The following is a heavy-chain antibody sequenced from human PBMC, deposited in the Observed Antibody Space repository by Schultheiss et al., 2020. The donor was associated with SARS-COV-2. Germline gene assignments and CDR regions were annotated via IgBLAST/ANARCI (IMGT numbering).Heavy chain of an antibody. D-gene: IGHD3-3*01. Sequence: SETLSLTCAVSGGSISSSNWWSWVRQPPGKGLEWIGEIYHSGSTNYNPSLKSRVTISVDTSKNQFSLKLSSVTAADTAVYYCARGGVTDFWSGFNWFDPWGQGTLVTVSS. J-gene: IGHJ5*02. CDR1: GGSISSSNW. CDR3: ARGGVTDFWSGFNWFDP. V-gene: IGHV4-4*02. CDR2: IYHSGST.